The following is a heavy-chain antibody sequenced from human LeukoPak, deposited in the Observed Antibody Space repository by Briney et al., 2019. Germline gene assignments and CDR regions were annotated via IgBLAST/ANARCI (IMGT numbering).Heavy chain of an antibody. Sequence: DSLTLICSLSGRSINIPYVKWIRQPAGKGLECLGRIYDSGSNNSNAALKSLVTISQNYYKTLYLLKLTSVTAAETGVYYSASASYDYVSGSYRYGFEAFDIWGRGSVVTVSS. CDR3: ASASYDYVSGSYRYGFEAFDI. J-gene: IGHJ3*02. V-gene: IGHV4-4*07. CDR1: GRSINIPY. D-gene: IGHD3-16*02. CDR2: IYDSGSN.